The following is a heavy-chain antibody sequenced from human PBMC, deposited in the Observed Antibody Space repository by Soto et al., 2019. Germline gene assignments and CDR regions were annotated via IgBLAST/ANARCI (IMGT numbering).Heavy chain of an antibody. D-gene: IGHD3-22*01. Sequence: GGSLRLSCAASGFTFSSYAMHWVRQAPGKGLEWVSVISYDGSNTYYADSVKGRSTISRDNFKNTLSLQMNSLRAEDTAVYYCAIFDSRGYARAPFDYWGQGTLVTVSS. J-gene: IGHJ4*02. CDR2: ISYDGSNT. CDR3: AIFDSRGYARAPFDY. V-gene: IGHV3-30*04. CDR1: GFTFSSYA.